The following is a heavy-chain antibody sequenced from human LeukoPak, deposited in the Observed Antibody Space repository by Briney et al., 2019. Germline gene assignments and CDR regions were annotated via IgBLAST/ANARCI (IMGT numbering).Heavy chain of an antibody. CDR2: IYYSGST. Sequence: SETLSLTCTASGGSISSSSYYWGWIRQPPGKGLEWIGSIYYSGSTYYNPSLKSRVTISVDTSKNQFSLKLSSVTAADTAVYYCARLTNYDFWSGYSFFDYWGQGTLVTVSS. CDR1: GGSISSSSYY. CDR3: ARLTNYDFWSGYSFFDY. J-gene: IGHJ4*02. V-gene: IGHV4-39*01. D-gene: IGHD3-3*01.